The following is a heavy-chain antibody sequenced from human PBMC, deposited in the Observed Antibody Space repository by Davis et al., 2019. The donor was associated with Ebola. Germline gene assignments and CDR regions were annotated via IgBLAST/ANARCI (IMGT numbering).Heavy chain of an antibody. J-gene: IGHJ6*02. V-gene: IGHV4-4*02. CDR3: ARGLHYYYYGMDV. Sequence: MPSETLSLTCAVSGGSISSSNWWSWVRQPPGKGLEWIGEIYHSGSTNYNPSLKSRVTISVDKSKNQFSLKLSSVTAADTAVYYCARGLHYYYYGMDVWGQGTTVTVSS. CDR1: GGSISSSNW. CDR2: IYHSGST.